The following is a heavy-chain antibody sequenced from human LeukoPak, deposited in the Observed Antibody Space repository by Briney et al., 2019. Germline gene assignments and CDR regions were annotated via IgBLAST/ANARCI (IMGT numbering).Heavy chain of an antibody. J-gene: IGHJ4*02. CDR3: AKDSGWHYYDSSGYKDY. D-gene: IGHD3-22*01. CDR2: IGWNSGSI. V-gene: IGHV3-9*01. Sequence: GRSLRLSCAASGFTFDDYAMHWVRQAPGKGLEWVSGIGWNSGSIGYADSVKGRFTISRDNAKNSLYLQMNSLRAEDTALYYCAKDSGWHYYDSSGYKDYWGQGTLVTVSS. CDR1: GFTFDDYA.